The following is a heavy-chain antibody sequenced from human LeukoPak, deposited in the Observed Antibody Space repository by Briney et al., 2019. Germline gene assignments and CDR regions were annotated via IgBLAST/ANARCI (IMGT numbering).Heavy chain of an antibody. CDR1: GFTFSSYG. CDR2: ISYDGSNK. CDR3: AKDRVAIAVAGDAFDI. D-gene: IGHD6-19*01. V-gene: IGHV3-30*18. Sequence: GGSLRLSCAASGFTFSSYGMHWVRQAPGKGLEWVAVISYDGSNKYYADSVKGRFTISRDNSKNTLYLQMNSLRVEDTAVYYCAKDRVAIAVAGDAFDIWGQGTMVTVSS. J-gene: IGHJ3*02.